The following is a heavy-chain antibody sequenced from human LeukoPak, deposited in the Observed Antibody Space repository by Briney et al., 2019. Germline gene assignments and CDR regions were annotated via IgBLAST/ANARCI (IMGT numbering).Heavy chain of an antibody. CDR1: GFTFSSYG. Sequence: PGGSLRLSCAASGFTFSSYGMHWVRQAPGKGLEWVAIIWYDGSNKYYADSVKGRFTISRDNSKNTLYLQMNSLRAEDTAVYYCARDPSYTAMPKNYFDYWGQGTLVTVSS. J-gene: IGHJ4*02. CDR3: ARDPSYTAMPKNYFDY. D-gene: IGHD5-18*01. V-gene: IGHV3-33*01. CDR2: IWYDGSNK.